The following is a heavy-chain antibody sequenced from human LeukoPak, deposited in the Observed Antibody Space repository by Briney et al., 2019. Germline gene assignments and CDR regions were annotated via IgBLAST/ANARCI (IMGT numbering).Heavy chain of an antibody. J-gene: IGHJ6*02. V-gene: IGHV4-61*01. CDR3: ARYYYDSSGYSHGMDV. Sequence: PSETLSLTCTVSGGSVSGGSYYWSWIRQPPGKALEWIGYIYYSGSTNYNPSLKSRVAISVDTSKNQFSLKLSSVTAADTAVYYCARYYYDSSGYSHGMDVWGQGTTVTVSS. CDR2: IYYSGST. D-gene: IGHD3-22*01. CDR1: GGSVSGGSYY.